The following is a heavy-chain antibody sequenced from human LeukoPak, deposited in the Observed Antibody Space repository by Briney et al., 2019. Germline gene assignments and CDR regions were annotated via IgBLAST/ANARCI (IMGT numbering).Heavy chain of an antibody. CDR2: ISSSSSPI. CDR3: VRDDGNDYVWGSLDY. D-gene: IGHD3-16*01. V-gene: IGHV3-48*02. Sequence: GGSLRLSCAASGFTFSDYSMNWVRQAPGKGLEWVSYISSSSSPIYYADSVKGRFTISRDNAKNSLYLQMNSLSDEDTAVYYCVRDDGNDYVWGSLDYWGQGTLVTVSS. J-gene: IGHJ4*02. CDR1: GFTFSDYS.